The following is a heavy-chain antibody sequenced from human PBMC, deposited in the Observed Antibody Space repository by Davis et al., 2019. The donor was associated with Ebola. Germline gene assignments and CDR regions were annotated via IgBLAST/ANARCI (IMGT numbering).Heavy chain of an antibody. J-gene: IGHJ3*02. D-gene: IGHD2/OR15-2a*01. CDR2: LGLSADT. CDR3: AKDTSNIWFDI. V-gene: IGHV3-23*01. CDR1: GFVFSSYV. Sequence: GGSLRLSCAASGFVFSSYVMSWVRRAPGKGLEWVSTLGLSADTYYADSVKGRFTISRDNSKNTLYLQMNGLRVDDTAIYYCAKDTSNIWFDIWGQGTNVTVSS.